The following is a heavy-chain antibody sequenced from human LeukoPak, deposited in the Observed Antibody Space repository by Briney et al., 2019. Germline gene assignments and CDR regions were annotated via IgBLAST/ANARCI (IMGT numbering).Heavy chain of an antibody. CDR2: ISDGGAYT. CDR3: ARVRTNSWYSDS. Sequence: PGGSLRLSCAASGFTFNEYYMSWIRQAPGKGLEWVSHISDGGAYTKYADSVKGRFTISRDNAKNSLYLQMNSLTAADTAVYYCARVRTNSWYSDSWGQGTLVTVS. CDR1: GFTFNEYY. D-gene: IGHD6-13*01. V-gene: IGHV3-11*06. J-gene: IGHJ4*02.